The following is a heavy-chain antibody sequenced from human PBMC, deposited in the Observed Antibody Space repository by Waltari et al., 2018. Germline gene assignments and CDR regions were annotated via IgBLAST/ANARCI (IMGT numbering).Heavy chain of an antibody. CDR3: ARSAFWTFDY. CDR2: VKQDGGEQ. Sequence: EVQLVESGGGLVQPGGSLRLSCEASGFIFSANWMAWVRRAPGTGLEWVAGVKQDGGEQYYVDSVKGRFTISRDNAKNSLYLQMNGRRAEDTAVYYCARSAFWTFDYWGQGTLVTVSS. J-gene: IGHJ4*02. D-gene: IGHD3-3*01. CDR1: GFIFSANW. V-gene: IGHV3-7*01.